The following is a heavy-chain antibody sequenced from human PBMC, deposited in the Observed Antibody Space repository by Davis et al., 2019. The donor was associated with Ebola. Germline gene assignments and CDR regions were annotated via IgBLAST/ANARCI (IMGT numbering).Heavy chain of an antibody. Sequence: SVKVSCKASGGTFSSYAISWVRQAPGQGLEWMGGIIPIFGTANYAQKFQGRVTITADESTSTAYMELSSLRSEDTAVYYCARGLDEQQGPYTWGYYYGMDVWGQGTTVTVSS. J-gene: IGHJ6*02. CDR1: GGTFSSYA. V-gene: IGHV1-69*13. CDR2: IIPIFGTA. CDR3: ARGLDEQQGPYTWGYYYGMDV. D-gene: IGHD6-13*01.